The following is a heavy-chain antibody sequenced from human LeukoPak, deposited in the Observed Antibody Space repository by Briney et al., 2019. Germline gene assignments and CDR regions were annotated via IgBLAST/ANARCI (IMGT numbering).Heavy chain of an antibody. CDR1: GGSISSSSYY. J-gene: IGHJ6*03. D-gene: IGHD3-9*01. Sequence: EPSETLSLTCTVSGGSISSSSYYWGWIRQPPGKGLEWIGSIYYSGSTYYNPSLKSRVTISVDTSKNQFSLKLSSVTAADTAVYYCARAVTYYDILTGYYQAYYYMDVWGKGTTVTVSS. V-gene: IGHV4-39*07. CDR3: ARAVTYYDILTGYYQAYYYMDV. CDR2: IYYSGST.